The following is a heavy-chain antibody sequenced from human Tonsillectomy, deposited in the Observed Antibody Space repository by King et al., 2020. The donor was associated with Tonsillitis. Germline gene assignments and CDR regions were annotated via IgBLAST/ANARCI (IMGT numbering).Heavy chain of an antibody. J-gene: IGHJ2*01. CDR2: IYSDSSGT. D-gene: IGHD3-22*01. Sequence: VQLVESGGGMVQSGGSLRLSCAASGFTFSSNAMSWVRQAPGKGLDWVSLIYSDSSGTFYADSVKGRFTISRDNSKNTLYLQMNSLRAEDTAVYFCAKMGYYHRSGNYYAAWYFDVWGRGTLVTVSS. V-gene: IGHV3-23*03. CDR1: GFTFSSNA. CDR3: AKMGYYHRSGNYYAAWYFDV.